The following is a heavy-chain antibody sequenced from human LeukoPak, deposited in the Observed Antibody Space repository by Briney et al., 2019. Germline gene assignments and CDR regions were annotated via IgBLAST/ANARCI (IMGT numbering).Heavy chain of an antibody. CDR2: ISGSGGST. CDR1: GFTFSSHA. J-gene: IGHJ4*02. CDR3: AKGYYYGSGSYSTFDY. D-gene: IGHD3-10*01. Sequence: GGSLRLSCAASGFTFSSHALSWLRQAPGKGLEWVSTISGSGGSTYYADSVKGRFTISRDNSKNTLYVQMSSLRADDTAVYYCAKGYYYGSGSYSTFDYWGQETLVTVSS. V-gene: IGHV3-23*01.